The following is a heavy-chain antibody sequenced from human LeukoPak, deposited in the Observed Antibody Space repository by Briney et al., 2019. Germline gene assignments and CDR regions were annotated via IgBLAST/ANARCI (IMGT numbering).Heavy chain of an antibody. J-gene: IGHJ2*01. Sequence: SETLSLTCAVYGGSFSGYYWSWIRQPPGKGLEWIGEINHSGSTNYNPSLKSRVTISVDTSKNQFSLKLSSVTAADTAVYYCAREGNIVVVPAAFYWYFDLWGRGTLVTVSS. CDR1: GGSFSGYY. CDR3: AREGNIVVVPAAFYWYFDL. V-gene: IGHV4-34*01. D-gene: IGHD2-2*01. CDR2: INHSGST.